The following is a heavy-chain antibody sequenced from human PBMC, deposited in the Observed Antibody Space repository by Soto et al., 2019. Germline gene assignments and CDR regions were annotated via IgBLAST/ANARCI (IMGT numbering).Heavy chain of an antibody. D-gene: IGHD6-6*01. Sequence: QVQLLQSGAEVKKPGASVKVSCKASGYTFTNYGITWVRQAPGHGLEWMGWISAYNGNTHYTQRLQGRVTMTTDTSTSTAYMALRGLRSDDTAVYYCAGVRQLVGYFYYYMDVWCKGTTVAVSS. CDR1: GYTFTNYG. V-gene: IGHV1-18*01. CDR3: AGVRQLVGYFYYYMDV. J-gene: IGHJ6*03. CDR2: ISAYNGNT.